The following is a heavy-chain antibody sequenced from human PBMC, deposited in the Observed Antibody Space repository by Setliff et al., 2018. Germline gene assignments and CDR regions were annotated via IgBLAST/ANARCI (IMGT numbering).Heavy chain of an antibody. CDR1: GGSVGSDFSY. Sequence: NPSETLSLTCTVSGGSVGSDFSYWTWIRQPAGKGLEWIGQIYTGWSTNYNPSLKSRVTISLDASKNQFSLRLTSVTAADTAVYYCARVTGFFYVDAWGKGTTVTVSS. J-gene: IGHJ6*03. CDR3: ARVTGFFYVDA. CDR2: IYTGWST. D-gene: IGHD3-3*01. V-gene: IGHV4-61*09.